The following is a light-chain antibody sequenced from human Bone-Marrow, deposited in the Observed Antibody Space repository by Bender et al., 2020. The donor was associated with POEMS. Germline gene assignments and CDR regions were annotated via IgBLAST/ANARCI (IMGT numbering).Light chain of an antibody. V-gene: IGLV2-14*03. Sequence: QSALTQPASVSGSPGQSITISCAGTSSDVGGSDFVSWYQQHPVKAPKLMIYDVSNRPSGVSNRFSGSKSGNTASLPISGLQAEDVAAYYCCSYAVSYSYVFGTGTKVTVL. CDR3: CSYAVSYSYV. CDR2: DVS. CDR1: SSDVGGSDF. J-gene: IGLJ1*01.